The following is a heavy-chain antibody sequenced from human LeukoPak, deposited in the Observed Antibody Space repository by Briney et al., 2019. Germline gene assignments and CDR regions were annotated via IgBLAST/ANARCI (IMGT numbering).Heavy chain of an antibody. D-gene: IGHD2-15*01. CDR3: ARKTSVVAAQNWFDP. CDR1: GGSISSYY. V-gene: IGHV4-59*01. J-gene: IGHJ5*02. CDR2: IYYSGST. Sequence: SETLSLTCTVSGGSISSYYWSWSRQPPGKGLEWIGYIYYSGSTNYNPSLKSRVTISVDTSKNQFSLKLSSVTAADTAVYYCARKTSVVAAQNWFDPWGQGTLVTVSS.